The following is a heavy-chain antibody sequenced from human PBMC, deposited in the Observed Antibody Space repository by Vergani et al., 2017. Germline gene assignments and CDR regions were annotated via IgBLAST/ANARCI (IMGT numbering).Heavy chain of an antibody. J-gene: IGHJ5*02. Sequence: QVQLQESSPVLVKPSQTLSLTCTVPGGSISSGSYYWSWIRQPAGKGLEWIGRIYTSGSTNYNPSLKSRVTISVDTSKNQFSLKLSSVTAADTAVYYCARSFYGKPDNWFDPWGQGTLVTVSS. V-gene: IGHV4-61*02. CDR3: ARSFYGKPDNWFDP. D-gene: IGHD1-1*01. CDR2: IYTSGST. CDR1: GGSISSGSYY.